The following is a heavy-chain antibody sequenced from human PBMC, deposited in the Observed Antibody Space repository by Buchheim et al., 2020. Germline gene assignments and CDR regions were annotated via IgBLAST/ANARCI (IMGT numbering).Heavy chain of an antibody. D-gene: IGHD5-18*01. V-gene: IGHV3-30*18. CDR2: ISYDGSNK. J-gene: IGHJ6*02. Sequence: QVQLVESGGAGVKPGRSLRLSCEASGLTSSSYARNWVRKAPGKGLEGLAVISYDGSNKYYANPVRGRLTISRDNSKNTRYLQMNSLRAEDTAVYYCAKDRKDTAMVPGYYGMDVWGQGTT. CDR3: AKDRKDTAMVPGYYGMDV. CDR1: GLTSSSYA.